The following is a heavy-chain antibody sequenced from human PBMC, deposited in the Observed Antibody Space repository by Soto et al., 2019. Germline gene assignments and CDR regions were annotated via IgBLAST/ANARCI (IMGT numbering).Heavy chain of an antibody. CDR1: GFPFGNFW. J-gene: IGHJ4*02. D-gene: IGHD5-12*01. CDR2: IKQDGGET. CDR3: AKYSFSHFDY. V-gene: IGHV3-7*01. Sequence: PGGSLRLSCVASGFPFGNFWMLWVRQAPGKGLEWVANIKQDGGETNYVDSVKGRFTISRDNARSSLYLQMNDLRAEDTAMYYCAKYSFSHFDYWGQGVLVTVPQ.